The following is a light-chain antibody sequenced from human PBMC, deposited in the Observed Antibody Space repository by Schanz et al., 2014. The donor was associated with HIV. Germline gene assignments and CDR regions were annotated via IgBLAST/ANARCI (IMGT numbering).Light chain of an antibody. V-gene: IGKV3-15*01. CDR3: QQYNDWPRT. CDR1: QSVGTN. Sequence: EIVMTQSPGTLSVSLGDGATLFCRASQSVGTNLAWYQQKPGQAPRLLIHGTSSRATDIPARFSGSGSGSDFTLTISSLQSEDFAVYSCQQYNDWPRTFGQGTKVEIK. CDR2: GTS. J-gene: IGKJ1*01.